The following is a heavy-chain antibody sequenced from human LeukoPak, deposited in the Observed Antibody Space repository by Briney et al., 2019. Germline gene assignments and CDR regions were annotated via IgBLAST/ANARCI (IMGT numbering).Heavy chain of an antibody. V-gene: IGHV1-8*03. J-gene: IGHJ3*02. CDR3: ARSKYNWNDVSAFDI. CDR2: MNPNSGNT. CDR1: GYTFTSYD. Sequence: ASVKVSCKASGYTFTSYDINWVRQATGQGLEWMGWMNPNSGNTGYAQKFQGRVTITRNTSISTVYMELSSLRSEDTAVYYCARSKYNWNDVSAFDIWGQGTMVTVSS. D-gene: IGHD1-20*01.